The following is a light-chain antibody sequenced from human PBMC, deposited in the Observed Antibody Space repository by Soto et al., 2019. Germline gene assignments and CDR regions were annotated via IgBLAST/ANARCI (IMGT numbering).Light chain of an antibody. Sequence: EIVMSQSPGTLSVSPGERATLSCRASQSVGSNLAWYQQEPGQPPRLLIYGASVRATDIPARFTGSGSGTEFTLSISSLQSGDSAIYYCHQYDKWPLTFGGGTKVDIK. V-gene: IGKV3-15*01. CDR2: GAS. J-gene: IGKJ4*01. CDR1: QSVGSN. CDR3: HQYDKWPLT.